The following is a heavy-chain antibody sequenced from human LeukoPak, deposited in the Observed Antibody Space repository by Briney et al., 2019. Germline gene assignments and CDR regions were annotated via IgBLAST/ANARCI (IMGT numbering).Heavy chain of an antibody. CDR3: ARDSPVPAGAFDI. CDR1: GFPFSSCA. V-gene: IGHV3-23*01. CDR2: IIGRGGRT. Sequence: GGSLRLSCAASGFPFSSCAMGGVRQAPGRGLEWVSAIIGRGGRTFYPDSVKGRFTISRDNPEHILHLQMHSLRAEDTAVYYCARDSPVPAGAFDIWGQGPMVSVSS. J-gene: IGHJ3*02. D-gene: IGHD2-2*01.